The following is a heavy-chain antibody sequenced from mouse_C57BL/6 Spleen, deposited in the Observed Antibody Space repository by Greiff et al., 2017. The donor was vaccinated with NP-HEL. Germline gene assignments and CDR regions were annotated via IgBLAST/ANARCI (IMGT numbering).Heavy chain of an antibody. D-gene: IGHD1-1*01. CDR3: ARRDYGSSSWFAY. Sequence: EVKLVESGGGLVRPGGSLKLSCAASGFTFSDYYMYWVRQTPEKRLEWVAYISNGGGSTYYPDTVKGRFTISRDNAKNTLYLQMSRLKSEDTAMYYCARRDYGSSSWFAYWGQGTLVTVSA. CDR2: ISNGGGST. J-gene: IGHJ3*01. V-gene: IGHV5-12*01. CDR1: GFTFSDYY.